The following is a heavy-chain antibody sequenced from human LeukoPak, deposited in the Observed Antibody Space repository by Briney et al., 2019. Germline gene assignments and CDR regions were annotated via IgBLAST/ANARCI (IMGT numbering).Heavy chain of an antibody. D-gene: IGHD6-19*01. CDR3: ARGRGSGHKENWFDP. CDR2: INPNSGNT. V-gene: IGHV1-8*01. CDR1: VYTFTTYD. Sequence: GSSVKVSCKASVYTFTTYDINWVRQATGQGREGMGWINPNSGNTGYTQKFQGRVTMTRNTSISTAYMELSSLRSEDTAVYYCARGRGSGHKENWFDPWGQGTLVTVSS. J-gene: IGHJ5*02.